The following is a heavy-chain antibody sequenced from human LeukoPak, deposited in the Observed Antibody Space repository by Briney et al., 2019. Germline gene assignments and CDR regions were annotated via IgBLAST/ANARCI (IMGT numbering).Heavy chain of an antibody. CDR2: IYTSGST. Sequence: SETLSLTCTVSGGSISSGSYYWSWIRQPAGKGLEWIGRIYTSGSTNYNPSLKSRVTISVDTSKNQFSLKLSSVTAADTAVYYCARKHWDDDAFDIWGQGTMVTVSS. J-gene: IGHJ3*02. CDR3: ARKHWDDDAFDI. V-gene: IGHV4-61*02. D-gene: IGHD1-26*01. CDR1: GGSISSGSYY.